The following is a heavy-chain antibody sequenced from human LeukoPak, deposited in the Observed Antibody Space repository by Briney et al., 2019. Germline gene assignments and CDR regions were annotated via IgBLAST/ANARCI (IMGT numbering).Heavy chain of an antibody. CDR2: IRYDGSNK. D-gene: IGHD3-10*01. Sequence: GGSLRFSCAASGFTLSSYGMHWVRQAPGKGLEWVVFIRYDGSNKYYADSVKGRFTISRDNSKNTLYLQMNSLRAEDTAVYYCARDLRGVSDYWGQGTLVTVYS. J-gene: IGHJ4*02. V-gene: IGHV3-30*02. CDR3: ARDLRGVSDY. CDR1: GFTLSSYG.